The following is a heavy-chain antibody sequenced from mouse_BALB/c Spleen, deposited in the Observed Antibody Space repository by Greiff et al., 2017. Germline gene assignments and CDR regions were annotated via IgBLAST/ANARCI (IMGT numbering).Heavy chain of an antibody. CDR2: IYPGDGDT. Sequence: QVHVKQSGAELVRPGSSVKISCKASGYTFSSYWMNWVKQRPGQGLEWIGQIYPGDGDTNYNGKFKGKATLTADKSSSTAYMQLSSLTSEDSAVYFCARSTMITTWFAYWGQGTLVTVSA. J-gene: IGHJ3*01. V-gene: IGHV1-80*01. CDR1: GYTFSSYW. D-gene: IGHD2-4*01. CDR3: ARSTMITTWFAY.